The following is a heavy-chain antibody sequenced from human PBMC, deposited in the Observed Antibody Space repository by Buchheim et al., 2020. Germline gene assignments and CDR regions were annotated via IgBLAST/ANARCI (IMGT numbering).Heavy chain of an antibody. CDR2: ISYDGSNK. J-gene: IGHJ4*02. Sequence: VQLVESGGDLVQPGGSLRLSCAASGFTFSSYAMHWVRQAPGKGLEWVAVISYDGSNKYYADSVKGRFTISRDNSKNTLYLQMNSLRAEDTAVYYCAREGYGDYVATGLDYWGQGTL. CDR3: AREGYGDYVATGLDY. V-gene: IGHV3-30*04. CDR1: GFTFSSYA. D-gene: IGHD4-17*01.